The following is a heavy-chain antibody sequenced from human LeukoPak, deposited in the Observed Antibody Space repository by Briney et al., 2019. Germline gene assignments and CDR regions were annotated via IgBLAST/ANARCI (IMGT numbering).Heavy chain of an antibody. J-gene: IGHJ6*03. Sequence: KPSETLSLTCAVYGGSFSGYYWSWIRQPPGKGLEWIGEINHSGSTNYNPSLKSRVTISVDTSKNQFSLKLSSVTAADTAVYYCARVESYCSSTSCPLYYYYYMDVWGKGTTVTVS. D-gene: IGHD2-2*01. CDR1: GGSFSGYY. V-gene: IGHV4-34*01. CDR3: ARVESYCSSTSCPLYYYYYMDV. CDR2: INHSGST.